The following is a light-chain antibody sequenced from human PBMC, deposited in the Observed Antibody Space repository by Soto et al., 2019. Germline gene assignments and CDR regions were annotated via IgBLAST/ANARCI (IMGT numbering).Light chain of an antibody. V-gene: IGLV2-14*02. Sequence: QSALTQPASVSGSPGQSIVIPCTGASSDVGSYNIVSWYQQHPGKVPKLVIYDVSIRPSGVSDRFSGSKSGNTASLTISGLQAEDEADYYCTSFTTSNTHVFGTGTKLTVL. CDR2: DVS. CDR1: SSDVGSYNI. J-gene: IGLJ1*01. CDR3: TSFTTSNTHV.